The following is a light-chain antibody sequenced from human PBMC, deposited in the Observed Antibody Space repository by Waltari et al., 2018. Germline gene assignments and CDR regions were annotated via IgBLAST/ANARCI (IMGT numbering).Light chain of an antibody. CDR2: KAS. V-gene: IGKV1-5*03. J-gene: IGKJ1*01. Sequence: DIQMTQSPSTLSASVGDRVTITCRASQSVSTSLAWYQQKPGKAPKVLFYKASSLESGVPLRFSGSGSGTEFTLTITSLQPDDVAIYSCKQYITYPWTFGQGTKVEVK. CDR1: QSVSTS. CDR3: KQYITYPWT.